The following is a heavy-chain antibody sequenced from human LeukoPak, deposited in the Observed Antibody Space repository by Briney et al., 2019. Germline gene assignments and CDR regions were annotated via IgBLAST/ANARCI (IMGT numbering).Heavy chain of an antibody. CDR2: IYYSGST. Sequence: SETLSLTCAVSGYSISSNHWWSWIRQPPGKGLEWIGYIYYSGSTNYNPSLKSRVTISVDTSKNQFSLKLSSVTAADTAVFYCARDRGGYFDLWGRGTLVTVSS. D-gene: IGHD4-17*01. CDR3: ARDRGGYFDL. CDR1: GYSISSNHW. V-gene: IGHV4-28*03. J-gene: IGHJ2*01.